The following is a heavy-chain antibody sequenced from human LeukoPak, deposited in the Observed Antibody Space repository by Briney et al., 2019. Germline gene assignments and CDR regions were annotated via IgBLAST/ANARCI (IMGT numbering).Heavy chain of an antibody. V-gene: IGHV1-46*01. D-gene: IGHD3-22*01. CDR1: GYTFTGYY. CDR3: ARDYYDSSGYLEPFDY. Sequence: ASVKVSCKASGYTFTGYYMNWVRQAPGQGLEWMGIINPSGGSTSYAQKFQGRVTMTRDTSTSTVYMELSSLRSEDTAVYYCARDYYDSSGYLEPFDYWGQGTLVTVSS. CDR2: INPSGGST. J-gene: IGHJ4*02.